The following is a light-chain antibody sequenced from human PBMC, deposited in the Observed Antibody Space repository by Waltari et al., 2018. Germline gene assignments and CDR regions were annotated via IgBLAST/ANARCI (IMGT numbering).Light chain of an antibody. CDR2: ADY. CDR3: GTWDSSLRAVV. J-gene: IGLJ3*02. CDR1: SSNLENNY. Sequence: QSVLTQPPSVSAAPGQKVTVSCSGSSSNLENNYVSWYQKLPGTAPKLLIYADYERPSGIPDRFSGSKSGTSATLGITGLQTGDEADYYCGTWDSSLRAVVFGGGTKLTVL. V-gene: IGLV1-51*01.